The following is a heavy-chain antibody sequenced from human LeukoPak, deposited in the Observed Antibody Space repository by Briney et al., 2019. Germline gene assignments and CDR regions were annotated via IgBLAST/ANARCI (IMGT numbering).Heavy chain of an antibody. CDR1: GFTFSSYA. Sequence: GGSLRLSCAASGFTFSSYAMGWVRQAPGKGLEWVSAISGSGGSTYYADSVKGRFTISRDNSKNTLYLQINSLRAEDTAVYYCAKDADFWSGYNSYFDYWGQGTLVTVSS. J-gene: IGHJ4*02. CDR3: AKDADFWSGYNSYFDY. V-gene: IGHV3-23*01. D-gene: IGHD3-3*01. CDR2: ISGSGGST.